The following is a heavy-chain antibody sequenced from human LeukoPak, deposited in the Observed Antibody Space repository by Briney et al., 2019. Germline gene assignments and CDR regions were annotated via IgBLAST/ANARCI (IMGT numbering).Heavy chain of an antibody. V-gene: IGHV3-49*04. CDR3: TRVTYYYDNSGYFHFDS. CDR2: IRRKAHGGTT. CDR1: GFTFSSYA. J-gene: IGHJ4*02. Sequence: GGSLRLSCAASGFTFSSYAMSWVRQAPGKGLEWVSFIRRKAHGGTTEYAASVKGRFSSSRDDSKSIAYLQMNSLKTEDTAVYFCTRVTYYYDNSGYFHFDSWGQGSLVTVCS. D-gene: IGHD3-22*01.